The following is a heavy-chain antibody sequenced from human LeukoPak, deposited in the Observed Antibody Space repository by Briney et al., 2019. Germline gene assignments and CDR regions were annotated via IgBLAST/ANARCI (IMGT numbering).Heavy chain of an antibody. Sequence: SETLSLTCTVSGGSISSYYWSWIRQPRGKGLEWIGYNYYSRSTNYNPSLKSRVTISVDTSKNQFSLKLSSVTAADTAVYYCARAHLYSYDSSGYSSSSLSSWFDPWGQGTLVTVSS. CDR1: GGSISSYY. CDR2: NYYSRST. CDR3: ARAHLYSYDSSGYSSSSLSSWFDP. J-gene: IGHJ5*02. D-gene: IGHD3-22*01. V-gene: IGHV4-59*01.